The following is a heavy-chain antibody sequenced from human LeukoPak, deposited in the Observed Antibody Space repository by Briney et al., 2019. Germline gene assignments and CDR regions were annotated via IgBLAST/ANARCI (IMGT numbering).Heavy chain of an antibody. CDR1: GGSISSSSYY. V-gene: IGHV4-39*07. CDR2: IYYSGST. CDR3: ARPEVGAGYYFDY. D-gene: IGHD1-26*01. Sequence: PSETLSLTCTVSGGSISSSSYYWGWIRQPPGKGLEWIGSIYYSGSTYYNPSLKSRVTISVDTSENQFSLKLSSVTAADTAVYYCARPEVGAGYYFDYWGQGTLVTVSS. J-gene: IGHJ4*02.